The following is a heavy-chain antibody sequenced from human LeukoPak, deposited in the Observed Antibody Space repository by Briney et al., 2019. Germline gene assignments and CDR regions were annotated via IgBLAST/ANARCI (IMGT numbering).Heavy chain of an antibody. CDR2: IYPRGST. CDR1: GGSISSYY. Sequence: SETLSLTCTVSGGSISSYYWSWIRQPAGKGLEWIGRIYPRGSTTYNSFFKSRVTMSPDTSKNHFSLKLSSVTVADTAVYYCARGRYCTATTCDAGGDAFDIWGQGTMVTVSS. V-gene: IGHV4-4*07. CDR3: ARGRYCTATTCDAGGDAFDI. J-gene: IGHJ3*02. D-gene: IGHD2-2*01.